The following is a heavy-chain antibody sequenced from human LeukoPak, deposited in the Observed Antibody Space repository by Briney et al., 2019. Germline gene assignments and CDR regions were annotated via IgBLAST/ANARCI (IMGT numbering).Heavy chain of an antibody. CDR2: IYASGST. Sequence: SETLSLTCSVSGGSMNNFYWNWIRKPAGKGLEWIGRIYASGSTNYQSSLKSRVSMSIDMSKKEFSLKLTSVTAADTAIYFCARESISTAANWFDTWGQGTLVTVAP. V-gene: IGHV4-4*07. CDR3: ARESISTAANWFDT. CDR1: GGSMNNFY. J-gene: IGHJ5*02. D-gene: IGHD2-2*01.